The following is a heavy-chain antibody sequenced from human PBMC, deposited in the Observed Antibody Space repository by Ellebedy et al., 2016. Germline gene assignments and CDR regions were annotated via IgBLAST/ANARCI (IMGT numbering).Heavy chain of an antibody. CDR3: ARHYCSGGSCYYYGMDV. D-gene: IGHD2-15*01. V-gene: IGHV4-61*01. Sequence: SETLSLXXTVSGGSVSSGSYYWSWIRQPPGKGLEWIGYIYYSGSTNYNPSLKSRVTISVDTSKNQFSLKLSSVTAADTAVDYCARHYCSGGSCYYYGMDVWGQGTTVTVSS. CDR1: GGSVSSGSYY. CDR2: IYYSGST. J-gene: IGHJ6*02.